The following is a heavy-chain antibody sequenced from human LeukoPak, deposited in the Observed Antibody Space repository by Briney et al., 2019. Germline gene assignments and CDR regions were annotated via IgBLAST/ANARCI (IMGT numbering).Heavy chain of an antibody. CDR2: IIPIFGTA. CDR3: ARSPCGGDCYSTFYYYYGMDV. Sequence: SVTVSCTASGGTFSSYAISWVRQAPGQGLEWMGGIIPIFGTANYAQKFQGRVTITADESTSTAYMELSSLRSEDTAVYYCARSPCGGDCYSTFYYYYGMDVWGQGTTVTVSS. CDR1: GGTFSSYA. V-gene: IGHV1-69*13. J-gene: IGHJ6*02. D-gene: IGHD2-21*02.